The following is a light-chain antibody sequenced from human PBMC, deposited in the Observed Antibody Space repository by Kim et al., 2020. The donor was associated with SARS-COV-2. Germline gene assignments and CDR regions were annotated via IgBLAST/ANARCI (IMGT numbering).Light chain of an antibody. CDR3: QQYGRSLLT. Sequence: EIVLTQSPGTLSLSPGERATLSCRASQSVSSNSLAWYHQKPGQAPRLLIYATSSRATGIPDRFSGSGSGTDFTLTISRLEPEDFAVYYCQQYGRSLLTFGGGTKVDIK. CDR1: QSVSSNS. J-gene: IGKJ4*01. V-gene: IGKV3-20*01. CDR2: ATS.